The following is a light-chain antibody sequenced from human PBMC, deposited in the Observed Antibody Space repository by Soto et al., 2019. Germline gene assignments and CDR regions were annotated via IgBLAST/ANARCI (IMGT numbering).Light chain of an antibody. CDR1: SGHSTYI. CDR3: ETWDTNVVV. V-gene: IGLV4-60*02. Sequence: QRVLTQSSSASASLGSSVKLTCTLSSGHSTYIIAWHQQQPGKAPRYLMKLEGSGSYNKGSGIPDRFSGSSSGADRYLTISNLQFEDEADYYCETWDTNVVVFGGGTKLTVL. CDR2: LEGSGSY. J-gene: IGLJ2*01.